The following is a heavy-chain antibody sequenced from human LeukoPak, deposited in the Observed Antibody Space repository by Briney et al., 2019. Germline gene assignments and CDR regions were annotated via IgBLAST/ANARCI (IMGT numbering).Heavy chain of an antibody. CDR2: IKQDGSEK. J-gene: IGHJ6*02. Sequence: GSLRLSCAASGFTFSSYAMSWVRQAPGKGLEWVANIKQDGSEKYYVDSVKGRFTISRDNAKNSLYLQMNSLRAEDTAVYYCARTGRQWLVPYYYYYGMDVWGQGTTVTVSS. V-gene: IGHV3-7*01. CDR1: GFTFSSYA. CDR3: ARTGRQWLVPYYYYYGMDV. D-gene: IGHD6-19*01.